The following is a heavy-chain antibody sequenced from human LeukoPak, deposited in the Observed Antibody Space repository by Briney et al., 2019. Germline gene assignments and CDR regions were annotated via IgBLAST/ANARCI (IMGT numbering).Heavy chain of an antibody. J-gene: IGHJ3*02. CDR3: ARQVGVDDAFDI. CDR1: GFTFNSYS. CDR2: ISSGSSYI. Sequence: GGSLRLSCAASGFTFNSYSMNWVRQAPGKGLEWVSSISSGSSYIFYADSVKGRFTISRDNAKNSLYLQMNSLRAEDTAVYYCARQVGVDDAFDIWGQGAMVTISS. D-gene: IGHD1-26*01. V-gene: IGHV3-21*01.